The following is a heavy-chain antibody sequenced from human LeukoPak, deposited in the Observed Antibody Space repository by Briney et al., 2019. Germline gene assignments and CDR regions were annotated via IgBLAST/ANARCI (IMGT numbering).Heavy chain of an antibody. V-gene: IGHV4-39*02. CDR3: ARDTVLNYFDY. CDR1: GGSISSSSYY. J-gene: IGHJ4*02. CDR2: IYCTGNT. D-gene: IGHD4-17*01. Sequence: PSETLSLTCTVSGGSISSSSYYWGWIRQPPGKGLEWVGTIYCTGNTYYNPSLKSRVTISVDTSKNQLSLELSSVTAADTAVYYCARDTVLNYFDYWGQGTLVTVSS.